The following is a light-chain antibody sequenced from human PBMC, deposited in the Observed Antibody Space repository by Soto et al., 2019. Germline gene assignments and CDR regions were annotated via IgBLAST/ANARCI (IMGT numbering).Light chain of an antibody. Sequence: DIQMTQSPSSLSASVGDRVSITCRASQSISTYVKWYQQKPGTAPNLLIYRASTLESGVPSRLRGSGSGTDFTLTISSLQPADFSTYYCQQSFSTPITFGQGIRLEIK. CDR3: QQSFSTPIT. V-gene: IGKV1-39*01. CDR2: RAS. J-gene: IGKJ5*01. CDR1: QSISTY.